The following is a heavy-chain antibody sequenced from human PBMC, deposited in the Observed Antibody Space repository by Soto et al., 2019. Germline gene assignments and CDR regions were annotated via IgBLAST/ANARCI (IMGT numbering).Heavy chain of an antibody. V-gene: IGHV1-8*01. CDR3: AVVVVAATWTHYYYGMDV. CDR1: GYTFTSYD. D-gene: IGHD2-15*01. J-gene: IGHJ6*02. CDR2: MNPNSGNT. Sequence: QVQLVQSGAEVKKPGASVKVSCKASGYTFTSYDINWVRQATGQGLEWMGWMNPNSGNTGYVQKFQGRVTMTRNTSISTAYMELSSLRSEDTAVYYCAVVVVAATWTHYYYGMDVWGQGTTVTVSS.